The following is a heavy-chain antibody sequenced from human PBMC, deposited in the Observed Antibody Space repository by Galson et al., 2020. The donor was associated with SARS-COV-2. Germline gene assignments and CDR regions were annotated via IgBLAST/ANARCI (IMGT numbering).Heavy chain of an antibody. Sequence: ASVKVSCKVSGYTLTELSMHWVRQAPGKGLEWMGGFDPEDGETIYAQKFQGRVTMTEDTSTDTAYMELSSLRSEDTAVYYCATAPAVAGTGWFDPWGQGTLVTVSS. CDR1: GYTLTELS. D-gene: IGHD6-19*01. CDR2: FDPEDGET. CDR3: ATAPAVAGTGWFDP. J-gene: IGHJ5*02. V-gene: IGHV1-24*01.